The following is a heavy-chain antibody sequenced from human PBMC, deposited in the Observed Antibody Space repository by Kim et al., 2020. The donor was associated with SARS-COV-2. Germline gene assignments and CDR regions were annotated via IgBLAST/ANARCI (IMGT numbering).Heavy chain of an antibody. J-gene: IGHJ5*01. V-gene: IGHV3-74*01. Sequence: GGSLRLSCAASGFTFSSYCMHWVRQAPGSGLVWVSRICNDGSSTNYADSVQGRFTISRDNAKNTVYLQMNSLRAEDTAVYYCARIDYPEDSWGHGTLVTVSS. D-gene: IGHD3-9*01. CDR1: GFTFSSYC. CDR2: ICNDGSST. CDR3: ARIDYPEDS.